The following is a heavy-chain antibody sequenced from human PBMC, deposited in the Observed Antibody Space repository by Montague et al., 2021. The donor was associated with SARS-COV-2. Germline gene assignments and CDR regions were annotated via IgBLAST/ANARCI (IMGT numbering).Heavy chain of an antibody. CDR1: GGSISSYY. J-gene: IGHJ6*02. CDR2: ISYSGST. V-gene: IGHV4-59*01. Sequence: SETLSLTCTVSGGSISSYYWSWIRHPPGRGLQWIGYISYSGSTNYNPSLKSRVTISVDTSKNHFTLRLRSVTAADTAVYYCATFRRTQLLFETLYYGMDVWGQGTTVTVSS. D-gene: IGHD2-2*01. CDR3: ATFRRTQLLFETLYYGMDV.